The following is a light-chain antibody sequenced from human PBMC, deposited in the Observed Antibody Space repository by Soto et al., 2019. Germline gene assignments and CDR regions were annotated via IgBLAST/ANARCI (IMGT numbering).Light chain of an antibody. V-gene: IGKV1-6*01. Sequence: IQMTQSPSSLSASVRDRVTITCRASQDIRNDLGWYQQKPGEAPQLLIYAASHLQSGVPSRFSGSGSGTDFTLTISSLQPEDFATYYCLHDYTYPRTFGQGTKVDIK. CDR1: QDIRND. J-gene: IGKJ1*01. CDR2: AAS. CDR3: LHDYTYPRT.